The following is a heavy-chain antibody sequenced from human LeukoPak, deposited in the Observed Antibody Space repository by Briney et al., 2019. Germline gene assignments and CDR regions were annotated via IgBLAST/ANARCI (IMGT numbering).Heavy chain of an antibody. CDR1: GGSISSYY. CDR3: ARIEGDNSLDY. J-gene: IGHJ4*02. Sequence: SETLSLTCTVSGGSISSYYWSWIRQPPGKGLEWIGYIYYSGSTNYNPSLKSRVTISVDTSKNQFSLKLSSVTAADTAVYYCARIEGDNSLDYWGQGTLVTVSS. CDR2: IYYSGST. D-gene: IGHD3-16*01. V-gene: IGHV4-59*01.